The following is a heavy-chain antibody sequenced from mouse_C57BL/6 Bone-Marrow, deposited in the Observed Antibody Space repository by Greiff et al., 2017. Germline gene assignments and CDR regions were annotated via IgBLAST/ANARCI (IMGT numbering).Heavy chain of an antibody. CDR1: GYTFTSYW. V-gene: IGHV1-55*01. J-gene: IGHJ1*03. CDR2: IYPGGGNT. Sequence: QVQLQQSGAELVKPGASVKMSCKASGYTFTSYWMTWVKQRPGQGLEWIGHIYPGGGNTNYNGKFKGKATLTADTSSSTAYMQLSSLTSEDSAVYYCATRGYYYWYFGVRGTATTV. CDR3: ATRGYYYWYFGV. D-gene: IGHD2-3*01.